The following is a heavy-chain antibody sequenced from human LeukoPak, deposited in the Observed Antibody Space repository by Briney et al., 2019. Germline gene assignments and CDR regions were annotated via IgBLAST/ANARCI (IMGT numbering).Heavy chain of an antibody. CDR3: ARRGPNWGPIDY. Sequence: PGGSLRLSCAASGFTFSSYGMHWVRQAPGKGLEWVAVIWYDGNNKYYAESVKGRFTISRDNSKNTLYLQMNSLRAEDTAVYYCARRGPNWGPIDYWGQGTLVTVSS. V-gene: IGHV3-33*01. CDR1: GFTFSSYG. CDR2: IWYDGNNK. D-gene: IGHD7-27*01. J-gene: IGHJ4*02.